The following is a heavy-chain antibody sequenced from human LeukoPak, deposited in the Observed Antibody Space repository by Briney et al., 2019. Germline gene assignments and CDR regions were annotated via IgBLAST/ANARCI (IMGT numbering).Heavy chain of an antibody. Sequence: SETLSLTCAVYGGSFSGYYWSWIRQPPGKGLEWIGEINHSGSTNYNPSLKSRVTISVDTSKNQFSLKLSSVTAADTAVYYCARVVLKSSDYSRGQAFDYWGQGTLVTVSS. V-gene: IGHV4-34*01. D-gene: IGHD3-22*01. CDR2: INHSGST. CDR1: GGSFSGYY. J-gene: IGHJ4*02. CDR3: ARVVLKSSDYSRGQAFDY.